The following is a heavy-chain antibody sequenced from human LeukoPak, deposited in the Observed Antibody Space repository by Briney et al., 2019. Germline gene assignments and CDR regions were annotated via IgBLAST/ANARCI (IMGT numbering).Heavy chain of an antibody. V-gene: IGHV3-30-3*02. D-gene: IGHD1-26*01. J-gene: IGHJ4*02. CDR2: ISYDGSNK. Sequence: GRSLRLSCAASGFTFSGYAIHWVRQAPGKGLEWVALISYDGSNKYYADSVKGRFTISRDNSKNTLYLQMNSLRTEDTAVYYCAKSYSGSYYVIDYWGQGTLVTVSS. CDR1: GFTFSGYA. CDR3: AKSYSGSYYVIDY.